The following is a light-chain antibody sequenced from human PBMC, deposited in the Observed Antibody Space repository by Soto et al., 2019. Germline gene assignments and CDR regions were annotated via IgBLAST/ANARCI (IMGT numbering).Light chain of an antibody. J-gene: IGLJ3*02. CDR3: QSYDSSLSGWV. CDR1: SSNIGAGYV. V-gene: IGLV1-40*01. CDR2: GNS. Sequence: QSALTQPPSVSGAPGQRVTISCTGSSSNIGAGYVVHWYQQLPGTAPKLLIYGNSNRPSGVPDRFSGSKSGTSASLAITGLQAEDEADYYCQSYDSSLSGWVFGGGTKLNVL.